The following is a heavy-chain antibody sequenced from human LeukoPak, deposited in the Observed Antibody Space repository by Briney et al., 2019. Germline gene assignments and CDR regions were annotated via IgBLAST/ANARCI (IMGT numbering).Heavy chain of an antibody. V-gene: IGHV1-2*02. CDR3: ARSEMADY. CDR1: GYTFTGYY. D-gene: IGHD1-14*01. J-gene: IGHJ4*02. CDR2: INPDSGAT. Sequence: GASVKVSCKASGYTFTGYYMHRVRQAPGQGLEWMGWINPDSGATNYAQRLQGRATMTSDTSISTAYMELRRLRSDDTARYDCARSEMADYWGQGTLVTVSS.